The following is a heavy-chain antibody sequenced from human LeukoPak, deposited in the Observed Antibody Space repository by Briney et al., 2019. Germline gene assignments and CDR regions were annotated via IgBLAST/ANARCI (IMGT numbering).Heavy chain of an antibody. Sequence: PGGSLRLSCAASGFTFSSYAMSWVRQAPGKGLEWVSAISGSGGSTYYADSVKGRFTISRDNSKNTLYLQMNSLRAEDTAVYYCVKDISPGYSSSWYTRDYYYYYGMDVWGQGTTVTVSS. D-gene: IGHD6-13*01. CDR1: GFTFSSYA. CDR2: ISGSGGST. V-gene: IGHV3-23*01. J-gene: IGHJ6*02. CDR3: VKDISPGYSSSWYTRDYYYYYGMDV.